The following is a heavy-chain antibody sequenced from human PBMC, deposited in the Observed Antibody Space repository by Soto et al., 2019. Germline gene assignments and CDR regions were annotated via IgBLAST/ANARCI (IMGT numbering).Heavy chain of an antibody. CDR1: GGSISSGDYY. D-gene: IGHD4-4*01. V-gene: IGHV4-30-4*01. J-gene: IGHJ5*02. CDR2: IYYSGST. Sequence: SETLSLTCTVSGGSISSGDYYWSWIRQPPGKGLEWIGYIYYSGSTNYNPSLKSRVTISVDTSKNQFSLKLSSVTAADTAVYYCARESSNYWDNCFDPWGQGTLVTVSS. CDR3: ARESSNYWDNCFDP.